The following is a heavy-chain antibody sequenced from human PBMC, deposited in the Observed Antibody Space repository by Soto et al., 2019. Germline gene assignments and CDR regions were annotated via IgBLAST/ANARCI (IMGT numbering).Heavy chain of an antibody. CDR3: ARVPYCSSTSCYLRNWFDP. D-gene: IGHD2-2*01. CDR2: IYYSGST. CDR1: GGSISSGGYY. J-gene: IGHJ5*02. V-gene: IGHV4-31*03. Sequence: SETLSLTCTVSGGSISSGGYYWSWIRQHPGKGLKWIGYIYYSGSTYYNPSLKSRVTISVDTSKNQFSLKLSSVTAADTAVYYCARVPYCSSTSCYLRNWFDPWGQGTLVTVSS.